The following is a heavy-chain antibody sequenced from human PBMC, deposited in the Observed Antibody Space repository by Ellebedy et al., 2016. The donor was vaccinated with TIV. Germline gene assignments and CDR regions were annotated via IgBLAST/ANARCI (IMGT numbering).Heavy chain of an antibody. CDR1: GFSFSTHW. CDR3: TSPAVGHTTGCCRYYFDY. J-gene: IGHJ4*02. Sequence: GESLKISCEVSGFSFSTHWMRSVRQAPGKGLEWVANIKEDGREKYYADSVKGRFTVSRDNSRNTVLLQMNSLRAEDTAVYYCTSPAVGHTTGCCRYYFDYWGLGTVVAVSS. CDR2: IKEDGREK. V-gene: IGHV3-7*03. D-gene: IGHD1-1*01.